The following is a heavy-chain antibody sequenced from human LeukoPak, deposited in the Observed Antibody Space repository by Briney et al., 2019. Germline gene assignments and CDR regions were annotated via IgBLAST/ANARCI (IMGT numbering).Heavy chain of an antibody. CDR2: IYHSGST. Sequence: SETLSLTCAVSGYSIGSGYYWGWIRQPPGTGLGWIGSIYHSGSTYYNPSLKSRVTISVDTSKNQFSLKLSSVTAADTAVYYCARLATVTTFSYWGQGTLVTVSS. J-gene: IGHJ4*02. CDR3: ARLATVTTFSY. D-gene: IGHD4-17*01. V-gene: IGHV4-38-2*01. CDR1: GYSIGSGYY.